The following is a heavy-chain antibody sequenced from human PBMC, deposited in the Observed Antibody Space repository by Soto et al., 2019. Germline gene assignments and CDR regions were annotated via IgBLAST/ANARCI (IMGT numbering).Heavy chain of an antibody. J-gene: IGHJ6*02. Sequence: QVQLVESGGGLVKPGGSLRLSCAASGFTFSDYYMRWIRQAPGKGLNWVSYISNSGNTIYYADSVKGRFTISRDNAKNSLYRQMNSLRAEDTAMYYCARALRDITYRMHVWGQGTTVTLSS. CDR1: GFTFSDYY. CDR2: ISNSGNTI. V-gene: IGHV3-11*01. CDR3: ARALRDITYRMHV. D-gene: IGHD2-15*01.